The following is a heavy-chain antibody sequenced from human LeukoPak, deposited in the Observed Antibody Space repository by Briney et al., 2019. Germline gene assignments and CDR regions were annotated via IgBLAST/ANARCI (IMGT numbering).Heavy chain of an antibody. CDR2: IYYSGST. J-gene: IGHJ4*02. V-gene: IGHV4-39*01. CDR3: ARHCSSTSCYHGPQFDY. D-gene: IGHD2-2*01. CDR1: GGSISSSSYY. Sequence: SETLSLTCTVSGGSISSSSYYWGWIHQPPGKGLEWIGSIYYSGSTYYNPSLKSRVTISVDTSKNQFSLKLSSVTAADTAVYYCARHCSSTSCYHGPQFDYWGQGTLVTVST.